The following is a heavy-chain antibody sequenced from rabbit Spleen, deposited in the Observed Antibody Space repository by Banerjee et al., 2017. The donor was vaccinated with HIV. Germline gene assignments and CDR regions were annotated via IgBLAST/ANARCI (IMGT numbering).Heavy chain of an antibody. CDR2: INTYTGKS. D-gene: IGHD1-1*01. V-gene: IGHV1S45*01. Sequence: QEQLEESGGGLVKPEGSLTLTCKASGFSFSDRDVMCWVRQAPGKGLEWIACINTYTGKSVYASWATGRITISKTSSTTVTLQMTSLTAADTATYFCANSNSSVGWSASLWGPGTRSPS. CDR3: ANSNSSVGWSASL. CDR1: GFSFSDRDV. J-gene: IGHJ4*01.